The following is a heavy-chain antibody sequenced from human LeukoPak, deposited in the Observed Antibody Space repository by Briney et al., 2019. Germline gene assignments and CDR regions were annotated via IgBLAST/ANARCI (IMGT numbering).Heavy chain of an antibody. CDR1: GYTLTELS. CDR2: FDPEDGET. Sequence: ASVKVSCKVSGYTLTELSMHWLRQAPGKGLEWMGGFDPEDGETIYAQKFQGRVTMTEDTSTDTAYMELSSLRSEDTAVYYCATDGVYFLRLPLWGQGTLVTVSS. CDR3: ATDGVYFLRLPL. J-gene: IGHJ4*02. D-gene: IGHD2/OR15-2a*01. V-gene: IGHV1-24*01.